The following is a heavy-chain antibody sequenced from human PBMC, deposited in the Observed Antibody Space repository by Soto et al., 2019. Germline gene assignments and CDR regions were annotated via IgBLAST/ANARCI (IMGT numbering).Heavy chain of an antibody. J-gene: IGHJ4*02. CDR3: AGGGRTTVTSCDY. Sequence: QVQLVQSGAEVKKPGASVKVSCKASGYTFGNYGISWVRQAPGQGLEWMGWISSYNGNTKYAQNLQGRVTMPTDIYENTGYVEVKTVSSGHTGVLFCAGGGRTTVTSCDYWGQGTLVTVSS. CDR2: ISSYNGNT. CDR1: GYTFGNYG. V-gene: IGHV1-18*01. D-gene: IGHD4-17*01.